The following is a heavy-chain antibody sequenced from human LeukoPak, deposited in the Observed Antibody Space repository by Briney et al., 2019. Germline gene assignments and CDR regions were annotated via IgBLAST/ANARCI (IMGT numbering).Heavy chain of an antibody. Sequence: SQTLSLTCTVSGGSISSGGYYWSWIRQHPGTGLEWIGYIYYSGSTYYNPSLKSRVTISVDTSKNQFSLKLSSVTAADTAVYYCAANYYDSSGYYYPWGQGTLVTVSS. J-gene: IGHJ5*02. D-gene: IGHD3-22*01. CDR2: IYYSGST. V-gene: IGHV4-31*03. CDR1: GGSISSGGYY. CDR3: AANYYDSSGYYYP.